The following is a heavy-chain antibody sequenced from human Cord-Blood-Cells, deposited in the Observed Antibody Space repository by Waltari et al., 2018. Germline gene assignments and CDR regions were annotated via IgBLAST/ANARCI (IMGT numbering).Heavy chain of an antibody. V-gene: IGHV1-24*01. CDR1: GYTLTELS. Sequence: QVQLVQSGAEVKKPGASVKVSCKVSGYTLTELSMHWVRQAPGKGLEWMGGVEPEDGETIYAQEFQGRVTMTEDTSTDTAYMELSSLRSEDTAVYYCATEQRYCSSTSCYGWFDPWGQGTLVTVSS. CDR3: ATEQRYCSSTSCYGWFDP. J-gene: IGHJ5*02. CDR2: VEPEDGET. D-gene: IGHD2-2*01.